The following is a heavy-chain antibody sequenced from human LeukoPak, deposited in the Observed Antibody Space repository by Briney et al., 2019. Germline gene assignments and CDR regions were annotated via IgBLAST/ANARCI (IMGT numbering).Heavy chain of an antibody. CDR1: GFTFSSYV. J-gene: IGHJ3*02. Sequence: GGSLRLSCAASGFTFSSYVMSWVRQAPGKGLEWVSAISGSGGSTYYADSVKGRFAISRDNSKNTLYLQMNSLRAEDTAVYYCAKMEEQLNDAFDIWGQGTMVTVSS. CDR2: ISGSGGST. D-gene: IGHD6-6*01. CDR3: AKMEEQLNDAFDI. V-gene: IGHV3-23*01.